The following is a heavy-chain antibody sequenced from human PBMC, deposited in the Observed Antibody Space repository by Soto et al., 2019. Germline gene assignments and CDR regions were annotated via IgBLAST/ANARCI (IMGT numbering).Heavy chain of an antibody. D-gene: IGHD3-22*01. Sequence: GASVKVSCKASGYTFITYYMHWVRQAPGQGLEWMGIINPGGGSTSYAQKFQGRVTMTRDTSTSTVYMELSSLRSEDTAVCYCARDYPYDSSAYSRYNCFDPWGQGTLVTVSS. CDR1: GYTFITYY. V-gene: IGHV1-46*01. CDR2: INPGGGST. J-gene: IGHJ5*02. CDR3: ARDYPYDSSAYSRYNCFDP.